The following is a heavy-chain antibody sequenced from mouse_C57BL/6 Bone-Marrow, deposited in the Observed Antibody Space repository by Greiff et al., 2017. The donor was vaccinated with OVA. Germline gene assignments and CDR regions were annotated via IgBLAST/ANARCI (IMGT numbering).Heavy chain of an antibody. V-gene: IGHV1-81*01. D-gene: IGHD1-1*01. CDR3: ARPVVERAWFAY. CDR2: IYPRSGNT. J-gene: IGHJ3*01. CDR1: GYTFTSYG. Sequence: QVQLQQSGAELARPGASVKLSCKASGYTFTSYGISWVKQRTGQGLEWIGEIYPRSGNTYYNEKFKGKATLTADKSSSTAYMELRSLTSEDSAVYFCARPVVERAWFAYWGQGTLVTVSA.